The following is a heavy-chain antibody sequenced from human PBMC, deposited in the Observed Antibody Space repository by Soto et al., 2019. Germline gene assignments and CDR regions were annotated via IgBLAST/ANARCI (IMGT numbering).Heavy chain of an antibody. CDR1: GFTVSSNY. J-gene: IGHJ5*02. Sequence: GGSLRLSCAASGFTVSSNYMSWVRQAPGRGLEWVSVIYSGGTTYYADSVKGRFTISRDNSKNTLYLQMNSLRAEDTAVYYCARNGDSSDYRGWFDPWGQGTLVTVSS. CDR2: IYSGGTT. D-gene: IGHD3-22*01. CDR3: ARNGDSSDYRGWFDP. V-gene: IGHV3-66*01.